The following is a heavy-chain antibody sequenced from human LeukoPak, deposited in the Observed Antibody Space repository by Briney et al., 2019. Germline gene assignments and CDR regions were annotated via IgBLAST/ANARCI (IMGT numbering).Heavy chain of an antibody. V-gene: IGHV1-69*04. J-gene: IGHJ5*02. Sequence: SVKVSCKASGGTFSSYAISWVRQAPGQGLEWMGRIIPILGIANYAQKFQGRVTITADKSTSTAYMEPSSLRSEDTAVYYCASSRCYDFGKFDPWGQGTLVTVSS. CDR2: IIPILGIA. CDR3: ASSRCYDFGKFDP. CDR1: GGTFSSYA. D-gene: IGHD3-3*01.